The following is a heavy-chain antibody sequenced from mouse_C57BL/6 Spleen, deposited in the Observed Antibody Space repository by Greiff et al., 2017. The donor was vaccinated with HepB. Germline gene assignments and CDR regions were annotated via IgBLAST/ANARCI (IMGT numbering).Heavy chain of an antibody. D-gene: IGHD2-5*01. CDR1: GYTFTEYT. J-gene: IGHJ4*01. V-gene: IGHV1-62-2*01. Sequence: VKLQQSGAELVKPGASVKLSCKASGYTFTEYTIHWVKQRSGQGLEWIGWFYPGSGSIKYNEKFKDKATLTADKSSSTVYMELSRLTSEDSAVYFCARHELAYYSNYGAMDYWGQGTSVTVSS. CDR3: ARHELAYYSNYGAMDY. CDR2: FYPGSGSI.